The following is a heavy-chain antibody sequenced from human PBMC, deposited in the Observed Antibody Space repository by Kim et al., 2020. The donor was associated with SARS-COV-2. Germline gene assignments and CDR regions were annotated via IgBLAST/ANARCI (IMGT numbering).Heavy chain of an antibody. CDR3: AKIDGFWSGYSTFDY. J-gene: IGHJ4*02. CDR1: GFTFSSYA. Sequence: GGSLRLSCAASGFTFSSYAMSWVRQAPGKGLEWVSAISGSGGSTYYADSVKGRFTISRDNSKNTLYLQMNSLRAEDTAVYYCAKIDGFWSGYSTFDYWGQGTLVTVSS. D-gene: IGHD3-3*01. V-gene: IGHV3-23*01. CDR2: ISGSGGST.